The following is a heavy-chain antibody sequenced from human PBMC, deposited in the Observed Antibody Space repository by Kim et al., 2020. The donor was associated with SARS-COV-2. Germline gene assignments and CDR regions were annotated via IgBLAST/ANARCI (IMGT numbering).Heavy chain of an antibody. CDR1: GYTFTSYD. V-gene: IGHV1-8*01. D-gene: IGHD6-19*01. CDR2: MNPNSGNT. Sequence: ASVKVSCKASGYTFTSYDINWVRQATGQGLEWMGWMNPNSGNTGYAQKFQGRVTMTRNTSISTAYMELSSLRSEDTAVYYCARGSSSGWYQHYYYYYGMDVWGQGTTVTVSS. J-gene: IGHJ6*02. CDR3: ARGSSSGWYQHYYYYYGMDV.